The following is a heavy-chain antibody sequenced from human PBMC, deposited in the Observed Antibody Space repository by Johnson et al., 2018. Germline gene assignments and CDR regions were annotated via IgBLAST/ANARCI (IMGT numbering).Heavy chain of an antibody. CDR3: AKGGTSWYFY. V-gene: IGHV4-59*01. CDR1: GGSINNYY. J-gene: IGHJ4*02. Sequence: VELQEAGPGLVKPSETLSLTCTVSGGSINNYYWSWIRQPPGKGLEWIGYISYSGSTNYNPSLKSRVTISVDTSKNQFSLKLRSVTAADTAVYYCAKGGTSWYFYWGQGTLVTVSS. CDR2: ISYSGST. D-gene: IGHD6-13*01.